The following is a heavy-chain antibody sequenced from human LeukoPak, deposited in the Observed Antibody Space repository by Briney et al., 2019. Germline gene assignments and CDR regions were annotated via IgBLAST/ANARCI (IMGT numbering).Heavy chain of an antibody. V-gene: IGHV1-69*13. D-gene: IGHD2-15*01. CDR3: AREVPPYCSGGSCYFRLPTYFDY. J-gene: IGHJ4*02. Sequence: SVKVSCKASGGTFSSYAISWVRQAPGQGLEWMGGIIPIFGTANYAQKFQGRVTITADESTSTAYMELSSLRSEDTAVYYCAREVPPYCSGGSCYFRLPTYFDYWGQGTLVTVSS. CDR2: IIPIFGTA. CDR1: GGTFSSYA.